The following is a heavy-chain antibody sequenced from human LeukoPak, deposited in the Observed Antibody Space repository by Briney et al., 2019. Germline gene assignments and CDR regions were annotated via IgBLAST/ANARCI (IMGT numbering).Heavy chain of an antibody. V-gene: IGHV3-48*03. CDR1: GFTFSSYE. Sequence: PGGFLRLSCAASGFTFSSYEMNWVRQAPGKGLEWVSYISSSGSTIYYADSVKGRFTISRDNAKNSLYLQMNSLRAEDTAVYYCARDAYSSSSDYYYYMDVWGKGTTVTVSS. CDR3: ARDAYSSSSDYYYYMDV. CDR2: ISSSGSTI. D-gene: IGHD6-6*01. J-gene: IGHJ6*03.